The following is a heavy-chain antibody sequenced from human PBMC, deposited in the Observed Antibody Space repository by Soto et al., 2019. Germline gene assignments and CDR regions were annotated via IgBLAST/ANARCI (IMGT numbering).Heavy chain of an antibody. CDR1: GFTFSSYW. V-gene: IGHV3-74*01. Sequence: GGSLRLSCAASGFTFSSYWMHWVRQAPGKGLVWVSRINSDGSSTSYADSVKGRFTISRDNAKNTLYLQMNSLRAEDTAVYYCAAYYDYIWGSYRHLDYWGQGTLVTVSS. CDR3: AAYYDYIWGSYRHLDY. D-gene: IGHD3-16*02. CDR2: INSDGSST. J-gene: IGHJ4*02.